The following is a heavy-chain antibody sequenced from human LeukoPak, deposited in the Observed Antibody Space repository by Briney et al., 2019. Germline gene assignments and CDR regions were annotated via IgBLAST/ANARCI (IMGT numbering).Heavy chain of an antibody. CDR1: GGSISSCY. Sequence: PSETLSLTCTVSGGSISSCYWSWIRQPPGKGLEWIGYIYYSGSTNYNPSLKSRVTISVDTSKNQFSLKLSSVTAADTAVYYCASTVTTFRYYFDYWGQGTLVTVSS. D-gene: IGHD4-17*01. V-gene: IGHV4-59*08. CDR3: ASTVTTFRYYFDY. CDR2: IYYSGST. J-gene: IGHJ4*02.